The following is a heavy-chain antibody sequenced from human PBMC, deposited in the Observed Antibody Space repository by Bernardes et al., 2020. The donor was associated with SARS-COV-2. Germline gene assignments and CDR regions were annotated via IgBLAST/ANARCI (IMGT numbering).Heavy chain of an antibody. CDR1: GGTFSSYT. D-gene: IGHD3-22*01. CDR2: IIPILGIA. J-gene: IGHJ5*02. V-gene: IGHV1-69*02. CDR3: ARVPNYYDSSGYSPNWFDP. Sequence: SMKVSCKASGGTFSSYTISWVRQAPGQGLEWMGRIIPILGIANYAQKFQGRVTITADKSTSTAYMELSSLRSEDTAVYYCARVPNYYDSSGYSPNWFDPWGQGTLVTVSS.